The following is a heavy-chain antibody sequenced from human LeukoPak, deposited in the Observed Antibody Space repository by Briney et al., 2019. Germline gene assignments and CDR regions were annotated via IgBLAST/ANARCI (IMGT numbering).Heavy chain of an antibody. Sequence: ASVKLSCKASGYTFTSYYMHWVRQAPGPGLEWMGIINPSGGSTSYEQTFQGRVPMTRSMSTSKVYMELSSPRSEDTAVYYCARAGGVAGIHDAFDIWGQGTMVTVSS. CDR2: INPSGGST. D-gene: IGHD6-19*01. V-gene: IGHV1-46*01. J-gene: IGHJ3*02. CDR3: ARAGGVAGIHDAFDI. CDR1: GYTFTSYY.